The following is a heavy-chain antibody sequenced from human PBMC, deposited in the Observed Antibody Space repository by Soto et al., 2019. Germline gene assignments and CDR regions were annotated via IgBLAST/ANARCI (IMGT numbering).Heavy chain of an antibody. D-gene: IGHD2-15*01. Sequence: ASVKVSGKASGYTFTTSDINWVRQAPGQGLEWMGWMNPDSGHAAYAQKFQGRVTLATSTSTSTVYMEMRSLGSEDTAVYYCARRPHCSGGICYYGLDNWGQGTLVNVSS. CDR3: ARRPHCSGGICYYGLDN. V-gene: IGHV1-8*01. CDR1: GYTFTTSD. CDR2: MNPDSGHA. J-gene: IGHJ4*02.